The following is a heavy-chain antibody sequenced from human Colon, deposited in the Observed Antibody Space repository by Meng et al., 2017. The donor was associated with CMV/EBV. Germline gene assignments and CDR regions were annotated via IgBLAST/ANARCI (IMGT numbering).Heavy chain of an antibody. D-gene: IGHD2-8*01. CDR1: GFMFNTYA. V-gene: IGHV3-30-3*01. J-gene: IGHJ4*02. CDR3: ASTGPLYGLYFCY. Sequence: GGSLRLSCAASGFMFNTYAIHWVRQAPGKGLEWVAVISDDGSKKYYGDSVKGRFTISRDNFKNTLYLQMNSLRAEDTAVYYCASTGPLYGLYFCYWGQGTLVTVSS. CDR2: ISDDGSKK.